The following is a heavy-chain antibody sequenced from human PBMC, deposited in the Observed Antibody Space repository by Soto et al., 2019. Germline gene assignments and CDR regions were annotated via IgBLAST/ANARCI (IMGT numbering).Heavy chain of an antibody. J-gene: IGHJ6*03. V-gene: IGHV4-59*08. Sequence: SETLSLTCTVSGGSISSYYWSWIRQPPGKGLEWIGYIYYSGSTNYNPSLKSRVTISVDTSKNHFSLKLSSVTAADTAVYYCARKRILELRPGVYYYMDVWGKGTTVTVSS. CDR3: ARKRILELRPGVYYYMDV. CDR1: GGSISSYY. CDR2: IYYSGST. D-gene: IGHD1-7*01.